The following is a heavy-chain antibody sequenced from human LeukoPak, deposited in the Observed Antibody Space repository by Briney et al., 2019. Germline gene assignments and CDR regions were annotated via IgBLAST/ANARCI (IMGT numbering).Heavy chain of an antibody. CDR3: AAVDDSSGYLDAFDI. CDR2: ISGSGGST. CDR1: GFTFSSYA. V-gene: IGHV3-23*01. J-gene: IGHJ3*02. Sequence: PGGSLRLSCAASGFTFSSYAMSWVRQAPGKGLEWVSAISGSGGSTYYADSVKGRFTISRDNSKNTLYLQMNSLRAEDTAVYYCAAVDDSSGYLDAFDIWGQGTMVTVSS. D-gene: IGHD3-22*01.